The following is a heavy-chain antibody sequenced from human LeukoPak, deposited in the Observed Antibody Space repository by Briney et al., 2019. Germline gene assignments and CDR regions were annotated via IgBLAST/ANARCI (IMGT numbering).Heavy chain of an antibody. CDR2: ISSNGGST. V-gene: IGHV3-64D*06. Sequence: PGGSLRLSCSASGFTFSSYAMHWVRQAPGKGLQYVSAISSNGGSTYYADSVKGRFTISRDNSKNTLYLQMSSLRAEDTAVYYCVKAPRYYYGSGEGMDVWGQRTTVTVSS. CDR3: VKAPRYYYGSGEGMDV. J-gene: IGHJ6*02. D-gene: IGHD3-10*01. CDR1: GFTFSSYA.